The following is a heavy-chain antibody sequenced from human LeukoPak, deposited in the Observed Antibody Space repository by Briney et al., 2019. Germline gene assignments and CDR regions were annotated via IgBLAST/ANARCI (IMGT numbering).Heavy chain of an antibody. CDR2: IIPIFGTS. J-gene: IGHJ4*02. CDR3: ARDSGDGYNYLDY. D-gene: IGHD5-24*01. Sequence: SVTVSCKASGGTFTSYAISWVRQAPGQGLEWMGGIIPIFGTSNYAQKFQGRVTITADESTSTAYMELSSLRSEDTAVYYCARDSGDGYNYLDYWGQGTLVTVSS. CDR1: GGTFTSYA. V-gene: IGHV1-69*13.